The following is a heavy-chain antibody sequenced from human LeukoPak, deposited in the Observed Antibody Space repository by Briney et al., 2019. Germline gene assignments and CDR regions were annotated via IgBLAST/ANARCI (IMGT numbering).Heavy chain of an antibody. Sequence: PSETLSLTCTVSGGSINNYYWSWIRQPAGEGLEWGGRISTSGTTTYNPSLKSRVTISSDNSENQFFLNLTSVTAADTAVYYCARDQWATVDLAMWYFDLWGRGTLVIVSS. D-gene: IGHD4-17*01. CDR3: ARDQWATVDLAMWYFDL. J-gene: IGHJ2*01. CDR1: GGSINNYY. V-gene: IGHV4-4*07. CDR2: ISTSGTT.